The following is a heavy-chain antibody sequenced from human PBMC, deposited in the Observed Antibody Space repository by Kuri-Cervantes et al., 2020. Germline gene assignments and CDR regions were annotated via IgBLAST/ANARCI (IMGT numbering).Heavy chain of an antibody. CDR3: ARDQGAFDI. V-gene: IGHV3-30-3*01. CDR1: GFTFSSYA. Sequence: GESLKISCAASGFTFSSYAMHWVRQAPGKGLEWVAVISYDGSNKYYADSVKGRFTISRDNSKNTLYLQMNSLRAEDTAVYYCARDQGAFDIWGHGTMVTVSS. J-gene: IGHJ3*02. CDR2: ISYDGSNK.